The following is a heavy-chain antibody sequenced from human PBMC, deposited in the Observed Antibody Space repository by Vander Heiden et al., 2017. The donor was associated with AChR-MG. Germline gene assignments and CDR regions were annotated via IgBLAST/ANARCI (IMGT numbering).Heavy chain of an antibody. CDR2: IIPIFGTA. D-gene: IGHD3-22*01. V-gene: IGHV1-69*01. CDR1: GGTFSSYA. CDR3: ARDQRYDYDSSGYPFDY. J-gene: IGHJ4*02. Sequence: SSVKVSCKASGGTFSSYAISWVRQAPGQGLEWMGGIIPIFGTANYAQKFQGRVTITADESTSTAYMELSSLRSDDTAVYYCARDQRYDYDSSGYPFDYWGQGTLVTVSS.